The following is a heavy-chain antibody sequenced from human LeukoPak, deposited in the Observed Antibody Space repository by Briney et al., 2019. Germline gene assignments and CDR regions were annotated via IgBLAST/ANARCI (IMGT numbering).Heavy chain of an antibody. V-gene: IGHV4-59*08. J-gene: IGHJ4*02. CDR1: GRSISRYY. CDR3: ARGTYSGSPGVSRDLDY. CDR2: IYYSGST. Sequence: SETLSLTLSVSGRSISRYYWSWIRQPPGKGVEWVGYIYYSGSTNYNPSLNSRVTISVDTSKNQYSLKLSSVTAADTAAYYCARGTYSGSPGVSRDLDYWGQGTLVTVSS. D-gene: IGHD1-26*01.